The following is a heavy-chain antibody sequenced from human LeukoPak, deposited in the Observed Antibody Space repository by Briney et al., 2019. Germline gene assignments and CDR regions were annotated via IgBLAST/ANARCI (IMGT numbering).Heavy chain of an antibody. CDR3: AKDSSRTWGYSNWFDP. J-gene: IGHJ5*02. Sequence: GGSLRLSCAASGFTFSSYGMHWVRRAPGKGLEWVSAISGSGGSTYYADSVKGRFTISRDNSKNTLYLQMNSLRAEDTAVYYCAKDSSRTWGYSNWFDPWGQGTLVTVSS. D-gene: IGHD2-15*01. CDR1: GFTFSSYG. V-gene: IGHV3-23*01. CDR2: ISGSGGST.